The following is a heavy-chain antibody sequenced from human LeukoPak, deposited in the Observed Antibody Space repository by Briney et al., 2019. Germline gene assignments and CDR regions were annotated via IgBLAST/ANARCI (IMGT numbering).Heavy chain of an antibody. J-gene: IGHJ4*02. Sequence: SETLSLTCTVSGGSISSYYWSWLRQPPGKGLEWIGYIYYSGSTNYNPSLKSRVTISVDTSKNQFSLKLSSVTAADTAVYYCARWGGESYGYYFDYWGQGTLVTVSS. CDR1: GGSISSYY. CDR3: ARWGGESYGYYFDY. V-gene: IGHV4-59*01. CDR2: IYYSGST. D-gene: IGHD5-18*01.